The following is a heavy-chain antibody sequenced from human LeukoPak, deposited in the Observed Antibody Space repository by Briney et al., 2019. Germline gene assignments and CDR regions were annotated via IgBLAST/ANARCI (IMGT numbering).Heavy chain of an antibody. J-gene: IGHJ3*02. CDR2: IYHSGST. Sequence: SETLSLTCTVSGYSISSGYYWGWIRQPPGKGLEWIGSIYHSGSTYYNPSLKSRVTISVDTSKNQFSLKLSFVTAADTAVYYCAKAMIVVVIPGAFDIWGQGTMVTVSS. CDR1: GYSISSGYY. V-gene: IGHV4-38-2*02. CDR3: AKAMIVVVIPGAFDI. D-gene: IGHD3-22*01.